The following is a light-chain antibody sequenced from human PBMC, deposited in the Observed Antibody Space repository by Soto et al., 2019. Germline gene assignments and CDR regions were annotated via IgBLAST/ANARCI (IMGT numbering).Light chain of an antibody. Sequence: EIVLTQSPGTLSLSPGERATLSCRASQSVGDNYLAWYQQKPGQAPRLLIYGASSRATGNPDRFTGSGSGTDFTLTISDLEPEDFAVYYCQQYGSSPYTFGQGTKLEIK. CDR1: QSVGDNY. CDR3: QQYGSSPYT. V-gene: IGKV3-20*01. CDR2: GAS. J-gene: IGKJ2*01.